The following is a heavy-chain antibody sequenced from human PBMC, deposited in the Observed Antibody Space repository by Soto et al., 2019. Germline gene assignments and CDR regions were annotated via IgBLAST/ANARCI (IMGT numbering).Heavy chain of an antibody. CDR2: IYSGGST. CDR1: GFTVSSNY. J-gene: IGHJ4*02. Sequence: GGSLRLSCAASGFTVSSNYMSWVRKAPGKGLEWVSVIYSGGSTYYADSVKGRFTISRDNSKNTLYLQMNSLRAEDTAVYYCARGIAAAGALYDYWGQGTLVTVSS. V-gene: IGHV3-53*01. CDR3: ARGIAAAGALYDY. D-gene: IGHD6-13*01.